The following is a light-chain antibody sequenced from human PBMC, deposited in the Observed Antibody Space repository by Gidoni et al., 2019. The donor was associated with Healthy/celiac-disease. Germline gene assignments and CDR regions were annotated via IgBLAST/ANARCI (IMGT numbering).Light chain of an antibody. J-gene: IGKJ3*01. V-gene: IGKV1-33*01. CDR2: DAS. Sequence: DIQMTQSPSSLSASVGDRVTITCQASQDISNYLNWYQQKPGKVPKLLIYDASNLETGVPSRFSGSGSGTDFTFTISSLQPEDIATYYCQQYDNLPRVGPGTKVEIK. CDR3: QQYDNLPR. CDR1: QDISNY.